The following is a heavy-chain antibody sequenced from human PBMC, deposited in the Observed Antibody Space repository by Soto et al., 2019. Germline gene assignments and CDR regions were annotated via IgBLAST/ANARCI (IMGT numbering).Heavy chain of an antibody. D-gene: IGHD2-15*01. Sequence: GASVKVSCKASGYTFTGYYMHWVRQAPGQGLEWLGWINPNSGGTNYAQKFQGWVTMTRDTSISTAYMELSRLRSDDTAVYYCATGPYCSGGSCYSDYFDYWGQGTLVTVSS. CDR3: ATGPYCSGGSCYSDYFDY. CDR2: INPNSGGT. V-gene: IGHV1-2*04. CDR1: GYTFTGYY. J-gene: IGHJ4*02.